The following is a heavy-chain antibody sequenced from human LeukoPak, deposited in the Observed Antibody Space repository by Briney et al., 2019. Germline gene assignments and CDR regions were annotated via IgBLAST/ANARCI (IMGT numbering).Heavy chain of an antibody. V-gene: IGHV1-18*01. CDR2: ISAYNGDT. CDR1: GGTFSSYA. Sequence: ASVKVSCKASGGTFSSYAISWVRQAPEQGLEWMGWISAYNGDTNYAQKLQGRVTMTTDTSTSTAYMELRSLRSDDTAVYYCARSPYRGYVNNWFDPWGQGTLVTVSS. D-gene: IGHD5-12*01. J-gene: IGHJ5*02. CDR3: ARSPYRGYVNNWFDP.